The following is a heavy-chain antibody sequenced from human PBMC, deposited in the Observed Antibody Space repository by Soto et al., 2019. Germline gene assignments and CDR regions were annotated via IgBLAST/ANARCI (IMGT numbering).Heavy chain of an antibody. V-gene: IGHV3-9*01. CDR3: AKDVAWGGSHPQHAFDV. Sequence: EMKLVESGGGLVQPGRSLRLSCAASGFTFDDYAMHWVRQAPGKGLEWVSSISWNSGVIDYAGSVEGRFSISRDSAKISLFLQMNSLRPVDTALYPCAKDVAWGGSHPQHAFDVWGQGTMVSVSS. J-gene: IGHJ3*01. CDR1: GFTFDDYA. CDR2: ISWNSGVI. D-gene: IGHD1-26*01.